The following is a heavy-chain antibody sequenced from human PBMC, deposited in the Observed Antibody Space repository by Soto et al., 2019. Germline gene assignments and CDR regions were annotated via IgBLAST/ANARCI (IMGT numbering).Heavy chain of an antibody. V-gene: IGHV1-69*06. CDR2: IIPIFGTA. D-gene: IGHD3-9*01. J-gene: IGHJ4*02. CDR1: GGTFSSYA. CDR3: ARRAVGYFDWSVFDY. Sequence: QVQLVQSGAEVKKPGSSVKVSCKASGGTFSSYAISWVRQAPGQGLEWMGGIIPIFGTANYAQKFQGRVTITADKSTSTAYMEPSSLRSEDTAVYYCARRAVGYFDWSVFDYWGQGTLVTVSS.